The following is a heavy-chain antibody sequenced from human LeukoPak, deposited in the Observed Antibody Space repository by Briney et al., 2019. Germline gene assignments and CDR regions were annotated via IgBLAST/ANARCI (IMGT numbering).Heavy chain of an antibody. Sequence: ASVKVSCKASGYTFTGYYMHWVRQAPGQGLEWMGWINPNSGGTNYAQRFQGRVTMTRDTSISTAYMELSRLRSDDTAVYYCAREGGLWYYFDYWGQGTLVTVSS. J-gene: IGHJ4*02. V-gene: IGHV1-2*02. D-gene: IGHD2-8*02. CDR1: GYTFTGYY. CDR3: AREGGLWYYFDY. CDR2: INPNSGGT.